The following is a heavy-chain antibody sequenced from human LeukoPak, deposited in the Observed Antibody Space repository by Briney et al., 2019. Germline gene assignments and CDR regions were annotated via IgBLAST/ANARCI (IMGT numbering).Heavy chain of an antibody. CDR1: GCTFSGSA. D-gene: IGHD1-26*01. V-gene: IGHV3-73*01. Sequence: PGGSLRLSCAASGCTFSGSAMHWVRQAPGKGLEWVGRIRSKANGYTTAYGASVKGRFTICRDDLKRTTYVQMKSLKIEDTAVYYCTRLASGDAFDIWGPGTMVTVSS. J-gene: IGHJ3*02. CDR3: TRLASGDAFDI. CDR2: IRSKANGYTT.